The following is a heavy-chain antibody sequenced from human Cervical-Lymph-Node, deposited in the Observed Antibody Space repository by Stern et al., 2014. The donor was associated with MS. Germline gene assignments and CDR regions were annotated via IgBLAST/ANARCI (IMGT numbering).Heavy chain of an antibody. D-gene: IGHD6-13*01. CDR1: GFTFSSYG. Sequence: VQLVQSGGGVVQPGRSLRLSCAASGFTFSSYGMHLVRQAPGKGLEWVAVIWYDGSNKYYADSVKGRFTISRDNSKNTLYLQMNSLRAEDTAVYYCARDSYSSSWYNYFDYWGQGTLVTVSS. J-gene: IGHJ4*02. V-gene: IGHV3-33*01. CDR2: IWYDGSNK. CDR3: ARDSYSSSWYNYFDY.